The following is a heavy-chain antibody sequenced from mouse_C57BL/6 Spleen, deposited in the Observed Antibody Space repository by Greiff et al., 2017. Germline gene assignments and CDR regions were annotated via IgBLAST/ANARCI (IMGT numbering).Heavy chain of an antibody. Sequence: VQLKESGAELARPGASVKLSCKASGYTFTSYGISWVKQRTGQGLEWIGEIYPRSGNTYYNEKFKGKATLTADKSSSSAYMELRILTSEDSAVYFCVYDGYYVGYWGQGTTLTVSS. V-gene: IGHV1-81*01. D-gene: IGHD2-3*01. CDR1: GYTFTSYG. CDR2: IYPRSGNT. J-gene: IGHJ2*01. CDR3: VYDGYYVGY.